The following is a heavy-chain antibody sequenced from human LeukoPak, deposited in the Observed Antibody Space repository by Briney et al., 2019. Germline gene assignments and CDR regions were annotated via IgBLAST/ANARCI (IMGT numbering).Heavy chain of an antibody. CDR2: FDPEDGET. J-gene: IGHJ3*02. V-gene: IGHV1-24*01. CDR1: GYTLTELS. CDR3: ATVPGYSSSWYDDAFDI. Sequence: ASVKVSCKVSGYTLTELSMHWVRQSPGKRLEWRGGFDPEDGETIYAQKFQGRVTMTEDTSTDTAYMELSSLRSEATAVYYCATVPGYSSSWYDDAFDIWGQGTMVTVSS. D-gene: IGHD6-13*01.